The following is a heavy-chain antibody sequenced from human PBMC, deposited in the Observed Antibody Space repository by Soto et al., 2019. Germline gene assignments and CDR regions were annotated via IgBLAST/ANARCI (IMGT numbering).Heavy chain of an antibody. J-gene: IGHJ4*02. CDR2: IYPSGSST. Sequence: ASVKVSCKASGYTFTNYYMHWVRQAPGQGLEWMGIIYPSGSSTRNAQKFQGRVTMTRDTSTSTVYMELSSLRSEDTAVYYCARDFSGPMDYWGRGTLVTVSS. CDR1: GYTFTNYY. V-gene: IGHV1-46*01. D-gene: IGHD3-10*01. CDR3: ARDFSGPMDY.